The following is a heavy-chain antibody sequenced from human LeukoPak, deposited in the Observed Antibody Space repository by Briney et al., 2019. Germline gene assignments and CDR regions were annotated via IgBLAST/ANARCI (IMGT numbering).Heavy chain of an antibody. CDR2: ISSSGSTI. D-gene: IGHD5-18*01. J-gene: IGHJ4*02. V-gene: IGHV3-48*03. CDR1: GFTFSSYE. CDR3: ARDFGHTADY. Sequence: PGGSLRLSCAASGFTFSSYEMNWVRQAPGKGLEWVSYISSSGSTIYYADSVKGRFTISRDNSKNTLYLQMNSLRVEDTAVYYCARDFGHTADYWGQGTLVTVSS.